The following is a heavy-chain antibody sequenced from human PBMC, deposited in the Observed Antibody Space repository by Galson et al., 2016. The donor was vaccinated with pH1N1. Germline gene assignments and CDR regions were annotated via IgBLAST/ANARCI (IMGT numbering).Heavy chain of an antibody. CDR3: ARAGRLLGPYHYYAMDV. Sequence: SLRLSCAASGFIFNSYAMSWVRQAPAKGLEWVSIISGSGGSTKYADSVKGRLTISRDNPKNTLYLQLTSLSAEDTAIYYCARAGRLLGPYHYYAMDVWGQGTTVTVSS. J-gene: IGHJ6*02. D-gene: IGHD6-25*01. CDR2: ISGSGGST. V-gene: IGHV3-23*01. CDR1: GFIFNSYA.